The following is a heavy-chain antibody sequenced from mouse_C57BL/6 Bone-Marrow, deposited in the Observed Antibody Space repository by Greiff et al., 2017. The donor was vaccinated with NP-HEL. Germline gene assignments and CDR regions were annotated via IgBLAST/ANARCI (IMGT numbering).Heavy chain of an antibody. D-gene: IGHD1-1*01. Sequence: EVQLQQSGPELVKPGASVKISCKASGYTFTDYYMNWVKQSHGKSLEWIGDINPNNGGTSYNQKFKGKATLTVDKSSSTAYMELRSLTSEDSAVYYCARDVSTVVARYWYCDVWGTGTTVTVSS. V-gene: IGHV1-26*01. J-gene: IGHJ1*03. CDR3: ARDVSTVVARYWYCDV. CDR2: INPNNGGT. CDR1: GYTFTDYY.